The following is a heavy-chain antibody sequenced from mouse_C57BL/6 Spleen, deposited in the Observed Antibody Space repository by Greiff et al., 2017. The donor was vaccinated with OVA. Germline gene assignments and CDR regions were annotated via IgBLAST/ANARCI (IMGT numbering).Heavy chain of an antibody. CDR1: GYTFTSYC. Sequence: HVQLQQPGAELVKPGASVKLSCEASGYTFTSYCITWVNQTPGQGLEWIGDISPGGGSTTSHEKVKGKATLTVSTYTSTAYMQLSSLTSEDAAVYYCASPHYYGSSDGYLDVWGKGTTVTVSS. D-gene: IGHD1-1*01. CDR2: ISPGGGST. CDR3: ASPHYYGSSDGYLDV. V-gene: IGHV1-55*01. J-gene: IGHJ1*03.